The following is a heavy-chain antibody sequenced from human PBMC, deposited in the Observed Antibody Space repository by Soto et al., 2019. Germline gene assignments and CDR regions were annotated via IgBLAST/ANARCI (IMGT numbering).Heavy chain of an antibody. CDR3: VKDRLSDYYDSSGGAMDV. Sequence: GGSLRRSCAASGFTFDDYAMHCARQAPWKGLGWCAGIRWKSGITGCSDGVKGRFTISIDNPGTSLFLQMKSLRPEDNALYYCVKDRLSDYYDSSGGAMDVWGQGTMVTGSS. CDR2: IRWKSGIT. D-gene: IGHD3-22*01. J-gene: IGHJ6*02. V-gene: IGHV3-9*01. CDR1: GFTFDDYA.